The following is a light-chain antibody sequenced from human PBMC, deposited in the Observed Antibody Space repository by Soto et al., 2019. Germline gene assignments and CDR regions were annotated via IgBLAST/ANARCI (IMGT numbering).Light chain of an antibody. CDR1: QSVSSSY. Sequence: EIALTQSPGTLSFSPGERATLSCRASQSVSSSYLAWYQQKPGQAPRLLIYGASSRATGIPDRFSGSGSGTDFTLTISRLEPEDFAVYYCQQYGSSPRTFGQGTKVDI. J-gene: IGKJ1*01. CDR2: GAS. CDR3: QQYGSSPRT. V-gene: IGKV3-20*01.